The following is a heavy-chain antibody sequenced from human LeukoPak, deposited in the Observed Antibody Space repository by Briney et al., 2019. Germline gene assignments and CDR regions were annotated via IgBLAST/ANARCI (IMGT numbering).Heavy chain of an antibody. CDR3: ARDPTTVVTTPYYFDF. V-gene: IGHV4-34*01. Sequence: SEALSLTCAVHGGSFTGYHWNWIRQSPGKGLEWIGEINDRGRTNYNPSLESRVTISVDTSKKQFSLKLNSVTAADTAVYYCARDPTTVVTTPYYFDFWGQGTLVTVSS. J-gene: IGHJ4*02. CDR2: INDRGRT. D-gene: IGHD4-23*01. CDR1: GGSFTGYH.